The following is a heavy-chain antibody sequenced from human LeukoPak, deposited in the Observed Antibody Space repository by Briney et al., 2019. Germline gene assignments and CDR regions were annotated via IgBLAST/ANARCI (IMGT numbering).Heavy chain of an antibody. CDR2: ISAYNDNT. V-gene: IGHV1-18*01. J-gene: IGHJ3*02. Sequence: GASVKVSCKASGYTFTSYGINWVRQAPGQGLEWMGWISAYNDNTNYAQKLQDRITMTTDTSTSTAYMELRSLRSDDTAAYYCARQNLRDSDAFDIWGQGTMVTVSS. CDR3: ARQNLRDSDAFDI. D-gene: IGHD2/OR15-2a*01. CDR1: GYTFTSYG.